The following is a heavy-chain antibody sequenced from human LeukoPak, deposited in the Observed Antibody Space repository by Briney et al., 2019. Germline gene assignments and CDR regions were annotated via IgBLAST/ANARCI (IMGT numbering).Heavy chain of an antibody. CDR3: ARDRVGATSDAFDI. CDR2: IYHSGST. J-gene: IGHJ3*02. CDR1: GYSISSGYY. D-gene: IGHD1-26*01. V-gene: IGHV4-38-2*02. Sequence: SETLSLTCTVSGYSISSGYYWGWIRQPPGKGLEWIGRIYHSGSTYYNPSLKSRVTISVDTSKNQFSLKLSSVTAADTAVYYCARDRVGATSDAFDIWGQGTMVTVSS.